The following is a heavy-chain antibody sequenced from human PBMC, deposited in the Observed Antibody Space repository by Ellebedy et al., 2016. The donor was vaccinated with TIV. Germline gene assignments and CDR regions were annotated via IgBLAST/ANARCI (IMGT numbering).Heavy chain of an antibody. CDR1: GFTLSSNY. CDR3: ARKYTYGFN. J-gene: IGHJ4*02. CDR2: IYSGGDT. Sequence: GESLKISCAASGFTLSSNYLSWVRQAPGKGLEWVSVIYSGGDTDYADSVKGRFTVFRDISKNTLYLQMNSLRADDTAVYHCARKYTYGFNWGQGTLVTVSS. D-gene: IGHD3-10*01. V-gene: IGHV3-66*01.